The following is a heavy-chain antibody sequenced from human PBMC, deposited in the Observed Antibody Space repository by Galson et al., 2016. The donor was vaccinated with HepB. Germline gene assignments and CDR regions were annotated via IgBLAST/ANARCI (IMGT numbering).Heavy chain of an antibody. CDR1: GGSINDRHY. CDR3: PRGRNAAAGDIGFDY. Sequence: ETLSLTCTVSGGSINDRHYWGWIRQPPGKGLEWIGSVFYSGDTYHNPSLESRSTLSVDTSKNQVFLRLSSVTAADTALYFCPRGRNAAAGDIGFDYWGQGTLVNVSS. J-gene: IGHJ4*02. V-gene: IGHV4-39*01. CDR2: VFYSGDT. D-gene: IGHD6-13*01.